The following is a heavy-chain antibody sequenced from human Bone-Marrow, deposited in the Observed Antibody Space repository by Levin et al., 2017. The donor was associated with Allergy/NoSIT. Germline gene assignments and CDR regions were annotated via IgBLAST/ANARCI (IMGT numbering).Heavy chain of an antibody. CDR2: IKQDGSEK. CDR1: GFTFRSSW. D-gene: IGHD6-19*01. Sequence: LSLTCAASGFTFRSSWMSWVRQAPGKGLEWVANIKQDGSEKYYVDSVKGRFTISRDNAKNSLYLQMNSLRAEDTAVYYCARGGSGWSNDYWGQGTLVTVSS. J-gene: IGHJ4*02. CDR3: ARGGSGWSNDY. V-gene: IGHV3-7*03.